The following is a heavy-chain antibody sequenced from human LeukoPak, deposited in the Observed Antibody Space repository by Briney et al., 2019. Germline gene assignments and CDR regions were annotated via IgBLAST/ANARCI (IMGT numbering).Heavy chain of an antibody. CDR1: GYTFTGYY. CDR2: FDPEDGET. J-gene: IGHJ4*02. V-gene: IGHV1-24*01. D-gene: IGHD4-17*01. CDR3: ATARHGDYYFDY. Sequence: ASVTVSCKASGYTFTGYYMHWVRQAPGKGLEWMGGFDPEDGETIYAQKFQGRVTMTEDTSTDTAYMELGSLRSEDTAVYYCATARHGDYYFDYWGQGTLVTVSS.